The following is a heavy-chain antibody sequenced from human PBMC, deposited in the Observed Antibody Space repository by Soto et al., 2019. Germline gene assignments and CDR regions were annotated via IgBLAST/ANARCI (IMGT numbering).Heavy chain of an antibody. Sequence: SETLSLTCAVSGGSISSSNWWSWVRQPPGKGLEWIGEIYHSGSTNYNPSLKSRVTISVDKSKNQFSLKLSSVTAADTAVYYCASMKDSSSWYPFFDYWGQGTLVTVSS. CDR1: GGSISSSNW. J-gene: IGHJ4*02. CDR2: IYHSGST. D-gene: IGHD6-13*01. CDR3: ASMKDSSSWYPFFDY. V-gene: IGHV4-4*02.